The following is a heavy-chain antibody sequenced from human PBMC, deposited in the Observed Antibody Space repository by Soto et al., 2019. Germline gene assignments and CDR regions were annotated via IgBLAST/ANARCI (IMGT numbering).Heavy chain of an antibody. V-gene: IGHV1-8*01. CDR2: MNPNSGNT. Sequence: QVQLVQSGAEVKKPGASVKVSCKASGYTFTSYDINWVRQATGQGLEWMGWMNPNSGNTGYAQKFQGRVTMTRNTSISTAYMELGSLRSEDTAVYYCAGGRYWVTMVWGVMGGIDVWGQGTTVTVSS. D-gene: IGHD3-10*01. CDR3: AGGRYWVTMVWGVMGGIDV. CDR1: GYTFTSYD. J-gene: IGHJ6*02.